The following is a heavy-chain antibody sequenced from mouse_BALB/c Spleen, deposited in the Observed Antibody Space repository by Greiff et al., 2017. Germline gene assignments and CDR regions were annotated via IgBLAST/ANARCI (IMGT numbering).Heavy chain of an antibody. Sequence: QVQLKQSGPGLVAPSQSLSITCTVSGFSLTGYGVNWVRQPPGKGLEWLGMIWGDGSTDYNSALKSRLSISKDNSKSQVFLKMNSLQTDDTARYYCARDRYYGYDVRAMDYWGQGTSVTVSS. CDR2: IWGDGST. D-gene: IGHD2-2*01. CDR3: ARDRYYGYDVRAMDY. J-gene: IGHJ4*01. CDR1: GFSLTGYG. V-gene: IGHV2-6-7*01.